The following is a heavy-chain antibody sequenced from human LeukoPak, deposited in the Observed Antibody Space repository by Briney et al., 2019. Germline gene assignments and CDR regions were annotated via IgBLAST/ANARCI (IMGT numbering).Heavy chain of an antibody. CDR1: GFTVSSNY. V-gene: IGHV3-66*01. Sequence: GGSLRLSCAASGFTVSSNYMSWVRQAPGKGLEWVSVIYSGGSTYYADSVKGRFTISRDNSKNTLYLQMNSLRAEDTAVYYCASNTDSGSYPRYYYYYGMDVWGQGTTVTVSS. CDR2: IYSGGST. CDR3: ASNTDSGSYPRYYYYYGMDV. J-gene: IGHJ6*02. D-gene: IGHD1-26*01.